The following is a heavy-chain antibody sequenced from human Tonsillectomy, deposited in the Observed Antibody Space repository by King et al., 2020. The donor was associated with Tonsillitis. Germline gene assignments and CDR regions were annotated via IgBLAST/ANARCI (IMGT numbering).Heavy chain of an antibody. CDR2: INPASGGT. J-gene: IGHJ5*02. D-gene: IGHD6-13*01. CDR1: GYTFTDYY. V-gene: IGHV1-2*06. Sequence: QLVQSGAEVKKPGASVRVSCKASGYTFTDYYMQWVRQAPGQGPEWMGRINPASGGTEYAQKFQGRVTMTRDTSISTTYMELSSLRSDDTAIYYCARGLFPILAAAGDNWFDPWGQGTLVTVSS. CDR3: ARGLFPILAAAGDNWFDP.